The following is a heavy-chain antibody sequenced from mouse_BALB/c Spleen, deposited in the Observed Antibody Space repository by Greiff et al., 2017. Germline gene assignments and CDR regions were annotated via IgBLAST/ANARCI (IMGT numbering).Heavy chain of an antibody. Sequence: QVQLQQSGPELVRPGVSVKISCKGSSYTFTDYAMHWVKQSHAKSLEWIGVISTYYGNTNYNQKFKGKATMTVDKSSSTAYMELARLTSEDSAVYYCARTRDYGIYYAMDYWGQGTSVTVSS. CDR1: SYTFTDYA. CDR2: ISTYYGNT. D-gene: IGHD2-1*01. J-gene: IGHJ4*01. V-gene: IGHV1-67*01. CDR3: ARTRDYGIYYAMDY.